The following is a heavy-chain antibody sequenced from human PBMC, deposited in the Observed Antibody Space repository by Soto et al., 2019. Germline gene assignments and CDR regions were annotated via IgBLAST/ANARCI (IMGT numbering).Heavy chain of an antibody. Sequence: EVKLLESGGRLVQPGGSLRLSCEASGFIFSSYSMSWARQAPGKGLEWVSVISGSGDSSYYATSVKGRFTISRDNSKNTLFLEMGSLRAEDTAVYYCATGIVEGRRHYYAMDVWGQGTSVIVSS. D-gene: IGHD3-22*01. J-gene: IGHJ6*02. CDR1: GFIFSSYS. CDR3: ATGIVEGRRHYYAMDV. V-gene: IGHV3-23*01. CDR2: ISGSGDSS.